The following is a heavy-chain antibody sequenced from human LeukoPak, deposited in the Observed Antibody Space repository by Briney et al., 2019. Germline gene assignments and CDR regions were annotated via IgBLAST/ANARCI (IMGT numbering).Heavy chain of an antibody. Sequence: HPGGSLRLSCAASRFTFSNYAMSWVRQAPGKGLEWVSSIRDSAYRTYYADPVKGRFTISRDNSKNTLYLQMNSLRAEDTAVYYCAKDEILQLWWSYWGQGTLVTVSS. D-gene: IGHD5-18*01. CDR1: RFTFSNYA. CDR3: AKDEILQLWWSY. J-gene: IGHJ4*02. CDR2: IRDSAYRT. V-gene: IGHV3-23*01.